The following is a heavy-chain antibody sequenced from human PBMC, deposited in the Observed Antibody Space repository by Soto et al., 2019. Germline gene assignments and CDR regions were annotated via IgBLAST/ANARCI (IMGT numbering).Heavy chain of an antibody. CDR1: GGSISSGGYS. Sequence: SETLSLTCAVSGGSISSGGYSWSWIRQPPGKGLEWIGYIYHSGSTYYNPSLKSRVTISVDRSKNQFSLKLNSVTAADTAVYYCARDSIQLGGPSGDYYYGMDVWGQGTTVTVSS. V-gene: IGHV4-30-2*01. CDR3: ARDSIQLGGPSGDYYYGMDV. CDR2: IYHSGST. D-gene: IGHD5-18*01. J-gene: IGHJ6*02.